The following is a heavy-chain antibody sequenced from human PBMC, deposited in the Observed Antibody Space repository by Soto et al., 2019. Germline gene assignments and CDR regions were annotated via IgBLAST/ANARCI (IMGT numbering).Heavy chain of an antibody. CDR3: TTGGYCISTSCYGGVLY. J-gene: IGHJ4*02. V-gene: IGHV3-15*07. Sequence: SVSNAWTNWVRQAPGKGLEWVGRIKSKTDGGTTDYAAPVKGRFTISRDDSKNTLYLQMNSLKTEDTAVYYCTTGGYCISTSCYGGVLYWGQGTLVTVSS. D-gene: IGHD2-2*01. CDR1: SVSNAW. CDR2: IKSKTDGGTT.